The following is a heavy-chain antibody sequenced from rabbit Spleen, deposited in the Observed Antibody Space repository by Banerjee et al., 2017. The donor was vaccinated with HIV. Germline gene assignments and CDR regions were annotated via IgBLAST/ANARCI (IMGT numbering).Heavy chain of an antibody. J-gene: IGHJ6*01. V-gene: IGHV1S45*01. CDR3: ARDTGSSFSSYGMDL. D-gene: IGHD8-1*01. CDR2: IYSSSGST. Sequence: QEQLVESGGGLVKPEGSLKLSCTASGFSFSNKAVMCWVRQAPGKGLELIACIYSSSGSTWYATWAKGRFTCSKTSSTTVTLQMTSLTVADTATYFCARDTGSSFSSYGMDLWGPGTLVTVS. CDR1: GFSFSNKAV.